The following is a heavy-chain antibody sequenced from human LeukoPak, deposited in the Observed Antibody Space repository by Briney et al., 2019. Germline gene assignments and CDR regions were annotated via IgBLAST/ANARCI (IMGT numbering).Heavy chain of an antibody. V-gene: IGHV4-59*08. J-gene: IGHJ6*02. Sequence: SETLSLTCTVSGGSISSYYWNWVRQPPGKGLEWIGNIYSSGSTDHNPSLKSRVTISLDTSKFQFSLRLSSVTAADTAVYYCARHDDVGLFQHGMDVWGQGTTVTVSS. CDR3: ARHDDVGLFQHGMDV. CDR2: IYSSGST. CDR1: GGSISSYY. D-gene: IGHD1-1*01.